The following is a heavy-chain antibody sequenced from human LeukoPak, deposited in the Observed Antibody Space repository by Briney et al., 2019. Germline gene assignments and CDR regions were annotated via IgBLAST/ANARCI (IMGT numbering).Heavy chain of an antibody. CDR1: GYTFTGYY. CDR2: INPNSGGT. V-gene: IGHV1-2*02. D-gene: IGHD6-13*01. CDR3: ARAGYSSSWYAQFPFSFDY. J-gene: IGHJ4*02. Sequence: ASVKVSCKASGYTFTGYYMHWVRQAPGQGLEWMGWINPNSGGTNYAQKFQGRVTMTRDTSKNQFSLKLSSVTAADTAVYYCARAGYSSSWYAQFPFSFDYWGQGTLVTVSS.